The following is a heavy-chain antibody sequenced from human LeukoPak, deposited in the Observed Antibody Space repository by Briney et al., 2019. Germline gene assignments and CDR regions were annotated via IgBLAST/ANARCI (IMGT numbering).Heavy chain of an antibody. Sequence: GGSLRLSCAASGFTFSTYWVHWVRQAPGKGLVWVSRINSDGSDTNYADSVKGRFTISRDNARNTVYLQMNSLRAEDTAMFYCARDYYFGMDVWGQGTTVTVSS. V-gene: IGHV3-74*01. CDR2: INSDGSDT. CDR3: ARDYYFGMDV. J-gene: IGHJ6*02. CDR1: GFTFSTYW.